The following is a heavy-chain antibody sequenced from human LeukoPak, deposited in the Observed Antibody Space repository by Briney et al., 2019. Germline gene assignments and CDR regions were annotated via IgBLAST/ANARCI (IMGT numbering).Heavy chain of an antibody. D-gene: IGHD2-15*01. CDR1: GYTFTSYG. CDR2: ISAYNGNT. Sequence: ASVKVSCKASGYTFTSYGISWVRQAPGQGLEWMGWISAYNGNTNYAQKLQGRGTMTTDTSTSTAYMELRSLRSDDTAVYYCARDLGLYCSGGSCYSGGEGDYYYYGMDVWGQGTTVTVSS. V-gene: IGHV1-18*01. CDR3: ARDLGLYCSGGSCYSGGEGDYYYYGMDV. J-gene: IGHJ6*02.